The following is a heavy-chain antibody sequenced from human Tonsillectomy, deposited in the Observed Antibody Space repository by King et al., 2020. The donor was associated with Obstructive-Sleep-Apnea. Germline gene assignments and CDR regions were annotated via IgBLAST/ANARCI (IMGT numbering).Heavy chain of an antibody. CDR1: GFTFGSYW. V-gene: IGHV3-7*03. CDR2: IRQEESQK. J-gene: IGHJ3*02. Sequence: VQLVESGGGLVQPGGSLRLSCAASGFTFGSYWMTWVRQAPGRGRGGVANIRQEESQKNYVDSVKGRFNISRDNAKNSLYLQMNSLRADDTAVYYCARDRSYETTGYYYDVFDMWGQGTMVTVSS. D-gene: IGHD3-22*01. CDR3: ARDRSYETTGYYYDVFDM.